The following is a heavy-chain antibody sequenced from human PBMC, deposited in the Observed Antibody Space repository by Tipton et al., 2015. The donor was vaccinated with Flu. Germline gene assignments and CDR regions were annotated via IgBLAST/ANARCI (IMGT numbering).Heavy chain of an antibody. D-gene: IGHD3-10*02. Sequence: TLSLTCFVSGDSIASDYFWAWIRQPPGKGLEWIGNIYRGGSLYYNPSLRGRVTISVDTSKNQFSLKLSSVTAADTAVYYCARHTGDSVRGLIDYWGQGTLVTVSS. CDR1: GDSIASDYF. J-gene: IGHJ4*02. V-gene: IGHV4-38-2*01. CDR3: ARHTGDSVRGLIDY. CDR2: IYRGGSL.